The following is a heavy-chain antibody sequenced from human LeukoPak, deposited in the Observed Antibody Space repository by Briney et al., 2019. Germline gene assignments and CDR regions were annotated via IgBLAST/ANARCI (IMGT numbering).Heavy chain of an antibody. J-gene: IGHJ3*02. V-gene: IGHV3-30-3*01. CDR3: ARGPGDRAFDI. D-gene: IGHD7-27*01. CDR1: GFTFSSYA. Sequence: GRSLRLSCAASGFTFSSYAMHWVRQAPGKGLEWVAVISYDGSNKYYADSVKGRFTISRDNSKNTLYLQMNSLRAEDTAVYYCARGPGDRAFDIWGQGTMVTVSS. CDR2: ISYDGSNK.